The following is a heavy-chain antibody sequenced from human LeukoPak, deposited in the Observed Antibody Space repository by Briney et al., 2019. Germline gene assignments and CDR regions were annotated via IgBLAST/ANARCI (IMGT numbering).Heavy chain of an antibody. J-gene: IGHJ6*04. Sequence: ASVKVSCKVSGYTLTELSMHLMRQAPRKGREGMGGFHPEDGETIYAQKFQGRVTMTEDTSTDTAYMELSSLRSEDTAVYYCATRSSNAYGLPYYGMDVWGNGTTVTVSS. CDR1: GYTLTELS. D-gene: IGHD3-10*01. CDR2: FHPEDGET. V-gene: IGHV1-24*01. CDR3: ATRSSNAYGLPYYGMDV.